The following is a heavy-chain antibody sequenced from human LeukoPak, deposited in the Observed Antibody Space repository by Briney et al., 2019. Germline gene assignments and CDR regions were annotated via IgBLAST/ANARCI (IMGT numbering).Heavy chain of an antibody. CDR1: GYSISSGYY. V-gene: IGHV4-38-2*01. CDR2: IYRSGST. D-gene: IGHD6-13*01. J-gene: IGHJ1*01. CDR3: ARGGQQLRYFQR. Sequence: SETLSLTCAVSGYSISSGYYWGWIRQPPGKGLEWIGSIYRSGSTYYNPSLKSRVTISVDTSKNQFSLKLSSVTAADTAVYYCARGGQQLRYFQRWGQGTLVTVSS.